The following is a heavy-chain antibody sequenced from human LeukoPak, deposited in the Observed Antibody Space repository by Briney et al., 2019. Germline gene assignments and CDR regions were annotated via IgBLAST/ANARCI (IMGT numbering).Heavy chain of an antibody. D-gene: IGHD4-23*01. J-gene: IGHJ4*02. V-gene: IGHV3-23*01. Sequence: GGSLRLSCAASGFTFSSYAMSWVRQAPGKGLEWVSAISGSGGSTYYADSVKGRFTISRDNSMDTLFLQLNSLSAEDTAVYYCAKTTGNGHWLIEFWGQGTLVTVSS. CDR1: GFTFSSYA. CDR3: AKTTGNGHWLIEF. CDR2: ISGSGGST.